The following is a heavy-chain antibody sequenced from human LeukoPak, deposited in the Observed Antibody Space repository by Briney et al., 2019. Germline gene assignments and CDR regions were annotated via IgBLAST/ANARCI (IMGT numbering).Heavy chain of an antibody. V-gene: IGHV3-7*01. CDR1: GFTFSSYW. CDR3: ARNYFDY. J-gene: IGHJ4*02. CDR2: IKEGGSEK. Sequence: GGSLRLSCAASGFTFSSYWMTWVRQAPGKGLEWVANIKEGGSEKYYLDSVKGRFTISRDNAKNLLYLQMNSLRAEDTAVYYCARNYFDYWGQGTLVTVSS.